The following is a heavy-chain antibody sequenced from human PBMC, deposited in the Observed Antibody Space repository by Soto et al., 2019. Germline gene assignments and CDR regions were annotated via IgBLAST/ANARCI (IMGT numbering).Heavy chain of an antibody. CDR3: ARQDEYSSSSHGRGYNYYYYYGMDV. J-gene: IGHJ6*02. D-gene: IGHD6-6*01. V-gene: IGHV5-10-1*01. CDR2: IDPSDSYT. Sequence: GEAREISCNGSGYRFTRYWISWVRQMPGKGLEWMGRIDPSDSYTNYSPSFQGHVTISADKSISTAYLQWSSLKAADTAMYDCARQDEYSSSSHGRGYNYYYYYGMDVWGQGTTGTVSS. CDR1: GYRFTRYW.